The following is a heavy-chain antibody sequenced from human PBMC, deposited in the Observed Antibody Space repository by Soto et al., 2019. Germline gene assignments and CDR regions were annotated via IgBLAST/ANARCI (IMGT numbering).Heavy chain of an antibody. J-gene: IGHJ6*02. D-gene: IGHD3-9*01. CDR1: GFTVSSNY. V-gene: IGHV3-53*01. CDR2: IYSGGST. Sequence: EVQLVESGGGLIRPGGSLRLSCAVSGFTVSSNYMSWVRQAPGKGLEWVSVIYSGGSTYYADSVKGRFTISRDNSKNTLYLQMNSLRAEDTAVYYCAREFRYFDWLLQGSSGMDVWGQGTTVTHSS. CDR3: AREFRYFDWLLQGSSGMDV.